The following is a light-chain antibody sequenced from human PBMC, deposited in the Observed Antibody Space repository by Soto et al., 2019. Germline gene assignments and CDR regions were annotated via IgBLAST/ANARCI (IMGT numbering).Light chain of an antibody. CDR2: GAS. CDR1: QSVSSSC. CDR3: QQYGSSPYT. J-gene: IGKJ2*01. V-gene: IGKV3-20*01. Sequence: EIVLTQSPGNLSLSPGDRATLSCRASQSVSSSCLAWYQQKPGLAPRLLIFGASSRATGIPDRFSGSGSGTDFTLTISRLEPEDFAVYYCQQYGSSPYTFGQGTKLEIK.